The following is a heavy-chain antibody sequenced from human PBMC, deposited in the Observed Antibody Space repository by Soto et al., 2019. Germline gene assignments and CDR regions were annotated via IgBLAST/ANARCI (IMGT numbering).Heavy chain of an antibody. Sequence: QVQLVQSGVEVKKPGASVKVSCKACGYSFTNYGITWVRQAPGQGLEWLGWISGYNGNTNYAQKFQGRVTMTTDTSTSTAYMDLRSLRYDDTAVYYCASGGRFAVADTDYWGQGTLPTVS. D-gene: IGHD3-3*01. J-gene: IGHJ4*02. V-gene: IGHV1-18*01. CDR2: ISGYNGNT. CDR3: ASGGRFAVADTDY. CDR1: GYSFTNYG.